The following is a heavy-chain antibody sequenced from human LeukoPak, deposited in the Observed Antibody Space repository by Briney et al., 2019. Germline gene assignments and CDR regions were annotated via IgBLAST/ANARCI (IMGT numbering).Heavy chain of an antibody. Sequence: SETLSLTCSVSGGSISSYYWSWIRQPARKGLEWIGRIYTSGSTNYNPSLKSRVTMSVDTSKNQFSLKLSSVTAADTAVYYCARASVGGSPYYFYMDVWGKGTTVTVSS. CDR2: IYTSGST. CDR3: ARASVGGSPYYFYMDV. V-gene: IGHV4-4*07. D-gene: IGHD3-10*01. J-gene: IGHJ6*03. CDR1: GGSISSYY.